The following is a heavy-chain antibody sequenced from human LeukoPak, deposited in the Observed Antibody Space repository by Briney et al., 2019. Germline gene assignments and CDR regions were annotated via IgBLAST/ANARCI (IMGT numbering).Heavy chain of an antibody. J-gene: IGHJ4*02. D-gene: IGHD6-19*01. CDR2: ISAYNGNT. Sequence: GASVKVSCKASGYTFTSYGISWVRQAPGQGLEWMGWISAYNGNTNYAQKLQGRVTMTTDTPTSTAYMELRSLRSDDTAVYYCARKDPRYSSGWPFDYWGQGTLVTVSS. V-gene: IGHV1-18*01. CDR1: GYTFTSYG. CDR3: ARKDPRYSSGWPFDY.